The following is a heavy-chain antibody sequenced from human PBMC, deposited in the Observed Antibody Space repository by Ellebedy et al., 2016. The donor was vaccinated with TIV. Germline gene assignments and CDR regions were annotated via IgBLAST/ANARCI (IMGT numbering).Heavy chain of an antibody. J-gene: IGHJ6*02. CDR1: GFTFDDYA. D-gene: IGHD3-22*01. Sequence: SLKISXAASGFTFDDYAMHWVRQAPGKGLEWVSGISWNSGSIGYADSVKGRFTVSRDNAKNSLYLQMNSLRAEDTAVYYCARDCDSSGYSWNYYYGMDVWGQGTTVTVSS. CDR2: ISWNSGSI. CDR3: ARDCDSSGYSWNYYYGMDV. V-gene: IGHV3-9*01.